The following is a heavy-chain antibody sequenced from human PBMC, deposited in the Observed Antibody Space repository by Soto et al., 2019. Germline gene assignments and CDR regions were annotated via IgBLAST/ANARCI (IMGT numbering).Heavy chain of an antibody. Sequence: TLDLTCTVSGGSISSGGFYWRWIRQHPGKGLEWMGYIYRSGNAYYNPSLESRLTMSVDTSKNQFSLKLSSVTAADTAVYYCARTNESSRGSFYYSGLDVWGHGATVTVS. V-gene: IGHV4-31*03. CDR1: GGSISSGGFY. CDR2: IYRSGNA. J-gene: IGHJ6*02. CDR3: ARTNESSRGSFYYSGLDV. D-gene: IGHD1-1*01.